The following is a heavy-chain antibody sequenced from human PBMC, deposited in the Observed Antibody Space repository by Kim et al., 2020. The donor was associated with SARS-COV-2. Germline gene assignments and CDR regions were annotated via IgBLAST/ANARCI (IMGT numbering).Heavy chain of an antibody. CDR1: GYTFTTYA. V-gene: IGHV7-4-1*02. CDR3: ARDIYVSQSFPLNY. J-gene: IGHJ4*02. D-gene: IGHD3-10*01. Sequence: ASVKVSCKTSGYTFTTYAICWLRQAHGQGPEWMGWIDTNTGNPTYVQGFRGRFVFSVDTSVSTAYLEISSLKIEDTAVYYCARDIYVSQSFPLNYWGQGTLVTVSS. CDR2: IDTNTGNP.